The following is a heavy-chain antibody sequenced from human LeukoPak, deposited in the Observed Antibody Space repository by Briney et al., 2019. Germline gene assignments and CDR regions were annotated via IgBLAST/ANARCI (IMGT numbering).Heavy chain of an antibody. CDR2: INPNSGGT. D-gene: IGHD5-12*01. CDR3: ARGSRSGPTYYYYYMDV. Sequence: EASVKVSCKASGYTFTGYYMHWVRQAPGQGLEWMGWINPNSGGTNYAQKFQGRVTMTRDTSISTAYMELSRLRSDDTAVYYCARGSRSGPTYYYYYMDVWGKGTTVTVSS. V-gene: IGHV1-2*02. CDR1: GYTFTGYY. J-gene: IGHJ6*03.